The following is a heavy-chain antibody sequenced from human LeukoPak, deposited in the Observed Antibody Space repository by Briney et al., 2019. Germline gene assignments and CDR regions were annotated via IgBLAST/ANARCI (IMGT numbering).Heavy chain of an antibody. V-gene: IGHV4-30-2*01. CDR1: GGSISSGGYS. Sequence: PSQTLSLTCAVSGGSISSGGYSWSWIRQPPGTGLEWIGYIYHSGSTYYNPSLKSRVTISVDRSKNQFSLKLSSVTAADTAVYYCARESSGLERYYDYWGQGTLVTVSS. CDR2: IYHSGST. CDR3: ARESSGLERYYDY. D-gene: IGHD1-1*01. J-gene: IGHJ4*02.